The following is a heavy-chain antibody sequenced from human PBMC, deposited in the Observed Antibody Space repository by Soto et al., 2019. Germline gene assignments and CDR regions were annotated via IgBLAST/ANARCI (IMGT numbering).Heavy chain of an antibody. CDR3: ARVGFAATGYYWFDP. Sequence: GGSLRLSCAASGFTFSSYSMNWVRQAPGKGLEWVSSISSSSSYIYYADSVKGRFTISRDNAKNSLYLQMNSLRAEDTAVYYCARVGFAATGYYWFDPWGQGTLVTVPQ. J-gene: IGHJ5*02. V-gene: IGHV3-21*01. CDR2: ISSSSSYI. CDR1: GFTFSSYS. D-gene: IGHD6-13*01.